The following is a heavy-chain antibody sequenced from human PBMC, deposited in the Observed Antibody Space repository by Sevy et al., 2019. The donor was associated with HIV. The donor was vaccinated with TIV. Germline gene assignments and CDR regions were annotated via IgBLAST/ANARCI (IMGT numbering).Heavy chain of an antibody. V-gene: IGHV3-33*01. CDR2: IWYDGSNK. D-gene: IGHD3-16*01. CDR3: AREGDSQGSPTGGYYYGMDV. J-gene: IGHJ6*02. Sequence: GGSLRLSCAASGFTFSSYGMHWVRQAPGKGLEWVAVIWYDGSNKYYADSVKGRFTISRDKSKNTLYLQMNSLRAEDTAVYYWAREGDSQGSPTGGYYYGMDVWGQGTTVTVSS. CDR1: GFTFSSYG.